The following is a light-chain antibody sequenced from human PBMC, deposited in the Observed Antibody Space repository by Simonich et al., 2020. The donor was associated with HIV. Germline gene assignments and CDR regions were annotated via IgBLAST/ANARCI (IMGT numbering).Light chain of an antibody. CDR1: QSLLYRSNNKNY. Sequence: DIVMTQSPDSLAVSLGERATIDCKSSQSLLYRSNNKNYLAWYQQKPGQPPKLLIYWASTRQSGVPDRFSGSGSGTDFTLTISSLQAEDVAVYYCQQYYITPYTFGQGTKLEIQ. V-gene: IGKV4-1*01. CDR2: WAS. J-gene: IGKJ2*01. CDR3: QQYYITPYT.